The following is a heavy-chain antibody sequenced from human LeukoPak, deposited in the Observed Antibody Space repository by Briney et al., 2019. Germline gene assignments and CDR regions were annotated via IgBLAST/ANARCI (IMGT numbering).Heavy chain of an antibody. Sequence: SQTLSLTCTVSGGSISSGGYYWSWIRQPPGKGLEWIGYIYHSGSTYYNPSLKSRVTISVDRSKNQFSLKLSSVAAADTAVYYCASGARGPPFDYWGQGTLVTVSS. V-gene: IGHV4-30-2*01. CDR3: ASGARGPPFDY. J-gene: IGHJ4*02. CDR1: GGSISSGGYY. CDR2: IYHSGST. D-gene: IGHD6-6*01.